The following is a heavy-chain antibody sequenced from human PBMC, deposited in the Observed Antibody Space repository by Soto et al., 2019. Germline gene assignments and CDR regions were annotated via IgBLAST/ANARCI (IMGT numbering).Heavy chain of an antibody. V-gene: IGHV3-30*18. CDR2: ISYDGSNK. J-gene: IGHJ6*02. CDR1: GFTFSSYG. Sequence: ESGGGVVQPGRSLRLSCAASGFTFSSYGMHWVRQAPGKGLEWVAVISYDGSNKYYADSVKGRFTISRDNSKNTLYLQMNSLRAEDTAVYYCAKDCRRGDYYYYGMDVWGQGTTVTVSS. D-gene: IGHD3-16*01. CDR3: AKDCRRGDYYYYGMDV.